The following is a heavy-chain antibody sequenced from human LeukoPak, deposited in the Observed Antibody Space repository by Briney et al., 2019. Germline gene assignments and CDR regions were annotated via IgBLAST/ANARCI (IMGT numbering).Heavy chain of an antibody. CDR3: ARPPIVGATIQEDY. V-gene: IGHV5-51*01. D-gene: IGHD1-26*01. J-gene: IGHJ4*02. CDR2: IYPGDSDT. CDR1: GYSFTSYW. Sequence: GESLKISCKGSGYSFTSYWIGWVRQMPGKGPEWMVIIYPGDSDTRYSPSFQGQVTISADKSISAAYLQWSSLKASDTAMYYCARPPIVGATIQEDYWGQGTLVTVSS.